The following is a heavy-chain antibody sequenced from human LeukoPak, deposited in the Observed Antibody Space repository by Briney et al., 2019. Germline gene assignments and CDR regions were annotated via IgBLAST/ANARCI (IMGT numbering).Heavy chain of an antibody. V-gene: IGHV3-33*08. J-gene: IGHJ4*02. CDR3: ARDSREQYCSGGSCYDQTPSYYLDY. CDR1: GFIFSSYW. CDR2: IWYDGSNK. D-gene: IGHD2-15*01. Sequence: PGGSLRLSCAASGFIFSSYWMHWVRQAPGKGLEWVAVIWYDGSNKYYADSVKGRFTISRDNSKNTLYLQMNSLRAEDTAVYYCARDSREQYCSGGSCYDQTPSYYLDYWGQGTLVTVSS.